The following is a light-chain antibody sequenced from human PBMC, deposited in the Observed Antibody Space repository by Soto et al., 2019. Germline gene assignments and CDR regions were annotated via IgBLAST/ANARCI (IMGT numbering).Light chain of an antibody. CDR3: QLYNSWPPALL. CDR1: QSVGSN. J-gene: IGKJ4*01. Sequence: EIVMTQSPATLSVSPGERATLSCRASQSVGSNVAWYQQRPCQAPRLLIYGASTRATGIPARFSGSGSGTEFTLTISSLQSEDCAVYYCQLYNSWPPALLFGGGTQVDIK. CDR2: GAS. V-gene: IGKV3-15*01.